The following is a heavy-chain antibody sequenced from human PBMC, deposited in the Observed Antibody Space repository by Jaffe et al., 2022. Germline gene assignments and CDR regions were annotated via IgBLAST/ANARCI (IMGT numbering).Heavy chain of an antibody. J-gene: IGHJ6*04. CDR1: GFTFSDYE. Sequence: EVQLVESGGGLVQPGGSLRLSCAASGFTFSDYEMNWVRQAPGKGPEWISYISGTDNTMYYADSVKGRFTISRDNAKKSLYLQMNSLRVEDTAVYYCARDDGYGTGWLPMDVWGKGTTVTVSP. V-gene: IGHV3-48*03. CDR3: ARDDGYGTGWLPMDV. CDR2: ISGTDNTM. D-gene: IGHD6-19*01.